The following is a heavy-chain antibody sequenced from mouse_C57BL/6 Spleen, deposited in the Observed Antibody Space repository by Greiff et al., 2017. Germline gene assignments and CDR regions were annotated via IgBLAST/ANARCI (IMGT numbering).Heavy chain of an antibody. CDR3: ARGHYGSSLDY. D-gene: IGHD1-1*01. CDR1: GYTFTSYW. J-gene: IGHJ2*01. Sequence: QVHVKQPGAELVKPGASVKLSCKASGYTFTSYWMQWVKQRPGQGLEWIGEIDPSDSYTNYNQKFKGKATLTVDTSSSTAYMQLSSLTSEDSAVYYCARGHYGSSLDYWGQGTTLTVSS. CDR2: IDPSDSYT. V-gene: IGHV1-50*01.